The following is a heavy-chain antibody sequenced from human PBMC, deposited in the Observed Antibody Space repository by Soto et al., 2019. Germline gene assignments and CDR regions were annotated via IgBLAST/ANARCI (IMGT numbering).Heavy chain of an antibody. D-gene: IGHD3-22*01. CDR2: IYYSGST. V-gene: IGHV4-30-4*01. J-gene: IGHJ5*02. Sequence: SETLSLTCTVSGGSISSGDYYWSWIRQPPGKGLEWIGYIYYSGSTYYNPSLKSRVTISVDTSKNQFSLKLSSVTAADTAVYYCATLPGGNYYDSSGSGWFDPWGQGTLVTVSS. CDR3: ATLPGGNYYDSSGSGWFDP. CDR1: GGSISSGDYY.